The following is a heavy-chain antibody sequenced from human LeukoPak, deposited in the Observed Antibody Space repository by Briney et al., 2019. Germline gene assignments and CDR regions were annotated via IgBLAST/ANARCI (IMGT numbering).Heavy chain of an antibody. Sequence: PGGSLRLSCSASGFTLSNYAMQWVRQAPGKGLECVSTISKDGGRTYYADSVKGRFTISRDNSKNTLYIQMYSLGAEDTAVYFCVKVDGYSSGWLPDYWGQGTLATVSS. CDR1: GFTLSNYA. D-gene: IGHD6-19*01. CDR3: VKVDGYSSGWLPDY. CDR2: ISKDGGRT. J-gene: IGHJ4*02. V-gene: IGHV3-64*05.